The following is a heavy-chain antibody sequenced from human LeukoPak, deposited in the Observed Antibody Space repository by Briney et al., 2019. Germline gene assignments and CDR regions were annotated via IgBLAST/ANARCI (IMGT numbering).Heavy chain of an antibody. J-gene: IGHJ5*02. V-gene: IGHV3-30*18. CDR3: AKVNTVTTKWYWFDP. CDR1: GFTFSSYG. Sequence: GRSLRLSCAASGFTFSSYGIHWVRQAPGKGLEWVALISYDGSSKYYAESVKGRFTISRDNSKNTLYLQMNSLRAEDTAVYYCAKVNTVTTKWYWFDPWGQGTLVTVSS. D-gene: IGHD4-17*01. CDR2: ISYDGSSK.